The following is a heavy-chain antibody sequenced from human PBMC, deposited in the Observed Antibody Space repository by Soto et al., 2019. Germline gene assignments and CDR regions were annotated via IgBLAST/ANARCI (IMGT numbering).Heavy chain of an antibody. CDR2: INHSGST. CDR3: SRGVWGLEWLLKKYYYMDV. V-gene: IGHV4-34*01. D-gene: IGHD3-3*01. CDR1: GGSFSGYY. Sequence: SETLSLTCAVYGGSFSGYYWSWIRQPPGKGLEWIGEINHSGSTNYNPSLKSRVTISVDTSKNQFSLKLSSVTAADTAVYFFSRGVWGLEWLLKKYYYMDVWGKGTTVTVSS. J-gene: IGHJ6*03.